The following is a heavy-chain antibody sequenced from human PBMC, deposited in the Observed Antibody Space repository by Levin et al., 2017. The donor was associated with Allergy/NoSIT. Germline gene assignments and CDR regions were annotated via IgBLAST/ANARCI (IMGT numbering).Heavy chain of an antibody. D-gene: IGHD2-15*01. Sequence: ASVKVSCKASGYTFTTYYIQWVRQAPGQGLEWMGIINPSGGSTSYAQKFQGRVTMTRDTSTRTVYMELSSLRSEDTAVFYCARVPPRYCSGDTCSDYWGQGTLVTVSS. CDR1: GYTFTTYY. CDR2: INPSGGST. V-gene: IGHV1-46*01. CDR3: ARVPPRYCSGDTCSDY. J-gene: IGHJ4*02.